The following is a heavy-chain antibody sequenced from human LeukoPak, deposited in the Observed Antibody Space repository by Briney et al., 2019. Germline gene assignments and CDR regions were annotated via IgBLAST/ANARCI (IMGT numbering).Heavy chain of an antibody. J-gene: IGHJ4*02. CDR1: GYTFTSYG. CDR2: ISAYNGNT. Sequence: ASVKVSCKASGYTFTSYGISWVRQAPGQGLEWMGWISAYNGNTNYAQKLQGRVTMTTDTSTSTAYMELRSLRSDDTAVYYCASFDYYDSSGYYLPYLDYWGQGTLVTVSS. V-gene: IGHV1-18*01. D-gene: IGHD3-22*01. CDR3: ASFDYYDSSGYYLPYLDY.